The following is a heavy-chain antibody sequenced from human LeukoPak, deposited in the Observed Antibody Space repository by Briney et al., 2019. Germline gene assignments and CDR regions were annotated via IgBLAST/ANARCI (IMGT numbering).Heavy chain of an antibody. CDR1: GYNFTRNY. J-gene: IGHJ4*02. CDR3: ARTGGSGYYDTRLDY. CDR2: INPNGGST. V-gene: IGHV1-46*01. D-gene: IGHD3-22*01. Sequence: ASVKVSCKASGYNFTRNYMHWVRQAPGQGLEWMGIINPNGGSTSYAQKFQGRVTMTRDTSTSTVYMDLSGLRSEDTVVYYCARTGGSGYYDTRLDYWGQGTLVTVSS.